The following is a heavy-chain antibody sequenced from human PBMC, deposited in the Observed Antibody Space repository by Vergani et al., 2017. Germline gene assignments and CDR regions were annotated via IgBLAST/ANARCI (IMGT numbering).Heavy chain of an antibody. D-gene: IGHD6-19*01. CDR3: ARDRAVGKQGWYTSGY. CDR1: GYTFTGYY. J-gene: IGHJ4*02. Sequence: QVQLVQSGAEVKKPGASVKVSCKASGYTFTGYYMHWVRQAPGQGLEWMGWINPNSGGTNYAQKFQGRVTMTRDTSTSTAYMELRSLRSDDTAVYYCARDRAVGKQGWYTSGYWGQGTLVTVSS. V-gene: IGHV1-2*02. CDR2: INPNSGGT.